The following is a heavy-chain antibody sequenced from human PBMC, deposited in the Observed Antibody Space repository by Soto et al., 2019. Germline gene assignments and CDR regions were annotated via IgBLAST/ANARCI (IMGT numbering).Heavy chain of an antibody. CDR1: GGTFSTNP. V-gene: IGHV1-69*06. CDR2: TGSGTGPG. J-gene: IGHJ4*02. CDR3: ARRDSGGFYRYFDS. D-gene: IGHD2-15*01. Sequence: QVQLVQSGAEVKKPGSSVKVSCKASGGTFSTNPISWVRQAPGQGLEWMGGTGSGTGPGNHAQKFQGRPTIPVDKSTSTVYMELSSLSSEDTAVYYCARRDSGGFYRYFDSWGQGTLVTVSS.